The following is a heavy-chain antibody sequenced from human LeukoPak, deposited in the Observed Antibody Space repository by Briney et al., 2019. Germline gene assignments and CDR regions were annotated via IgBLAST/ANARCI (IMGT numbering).Heavy chain of an antibody. J-gene: IGHJ5*02. CDR1: GGSISSYY. V-gene: IGHV4-39*02. CDR3: ARLKRISIFGVIITPFDP. Sequence: PETLSLTCTVSGGSISSYYWAWIRQPPGKGLEWIGSIYYSGTTYYEASLKGRLTISVDTSQNHFSLKLTSVTAAGTAVYFCARLKRISIFGVIITPFDPWGQGTLVSVSS. D-gene: IGHD3-3*01. CDR2: IYYSGTT.